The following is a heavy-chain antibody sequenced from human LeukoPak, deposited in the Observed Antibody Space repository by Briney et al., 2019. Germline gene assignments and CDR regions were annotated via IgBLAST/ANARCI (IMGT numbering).Heavy chain of an antibody. D-gene: IGHD2-21*02. V-gene: IGHV3-23*01. CDR3: AKDRLLNCRGDCYIFDY. CDR1: GFTFSSYN. Sequence: PGGSLRLSCAASGFTFSSYNMNWVRQTPGKGLEWVSSISGSGDSTLYADSVKGRFSISRDNSKNTLYLQVNGLRTEDTAVYYCAKDRLLNCRGDCYIFDYWGQGTVVTVPS. J-gene: IGHJ4*02. CDR2: ISGSGDST.